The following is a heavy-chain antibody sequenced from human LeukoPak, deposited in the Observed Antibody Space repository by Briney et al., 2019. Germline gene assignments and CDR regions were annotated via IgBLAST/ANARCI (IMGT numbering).Heavy chain of an antibody. D-gene: IGHD6-13*01. CDR2: ISYDGSNK. CDR1: GFTFSSYA. J-gene: IGHJ6*02. V-gene: IGHV3-30*04. CDR3: ARDFPQQLDHSYYYYYGMDV. Sequence: GRSLRLSCAASGFTFSSYAMHWVRQAPGKGLEWVAVISYDGSNKYYAESVKGRFTISRDSSKHTLYLQMNSLRAADTAVYYCARDFPQQLDHSYYYYYGMDVWGQGPTVTVSS.